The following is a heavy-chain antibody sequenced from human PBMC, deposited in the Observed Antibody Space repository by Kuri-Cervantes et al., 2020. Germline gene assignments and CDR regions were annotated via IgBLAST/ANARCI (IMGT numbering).Heavy chain of an antibody. CDR1: GSSISSGYY. CDR3: VGRQQLSPFDY. V-gene: IGHV4-38-2*02. D-gene: IGHD6-13*01. CDR2: IYHSGST. Sequence: SETRSLPFTVFGSSISSGYYWGWIRQPPGKGLEWIGSIYHSGSTYYNPSFKSRVTISVDTSKNQFSLKLSSVTAADTAVYYCVGRQQLSPFDYWGQGTLVTVSS. J-gene: IGHJ4*02.